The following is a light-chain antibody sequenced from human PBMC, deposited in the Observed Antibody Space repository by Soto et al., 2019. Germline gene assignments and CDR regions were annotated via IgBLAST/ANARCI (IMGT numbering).Light chain of an antibody. CDR1: SSDIGAYNY. CDR3: SSYSSTSTLYV. CDR2: EVT. Sequence: QSVLTQPASVSGSPGQSITISCIGTSSDIGAYNYVSWCQQHPGKVPKLMIYEVTNRPSGLSNRFSGSKSGNTASLTISGLQAEDEAESFCSSYSSTSTLYVFGTGTKGTVL. V-gene: IGLV2-14*01. J-gene: IGLJ1*01.